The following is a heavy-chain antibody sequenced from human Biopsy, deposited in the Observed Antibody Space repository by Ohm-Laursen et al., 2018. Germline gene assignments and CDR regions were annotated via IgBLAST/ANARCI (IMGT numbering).Heavy chain of an antibody. D-gene: IGHD6-19*01. CDR1: GDSVSSGSFY. V-gene: IGHV4-61*01. Sequence: SDTLSLTCPVSGDSVSSGSFYWTWIRQPPGQGLEYIGYIYDRGSTANYNPSLESRVTMSVDMPKNQFSLKLYSVTAADTAVYYCARGRRTSGWPYFDNWGQGALVIVSP. CDR3: ARGRRTSGWPYFDN. CDR2: IYDRGSTA. J-gene: IGHJ4*02.